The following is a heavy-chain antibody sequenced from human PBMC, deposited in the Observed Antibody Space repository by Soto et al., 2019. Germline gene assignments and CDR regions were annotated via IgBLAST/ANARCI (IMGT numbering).Heavy chain of an antibody. CDR1: GGSFSGYY. CDR3: ARVMRDSSGYYVDY. CDR2: INHSGST. D-gene: IGHD3-22*01. Sequence: SETLSLTCAVYGGSFSGYYWSWSRQPPGKGLEWIGEINHSGSTNYNPSLKSRVTISVDTSKNQFSLKLSSVTAADTAVYYCARVMRDSSGYYVDYWGQGTLVTVSS. V-gene: IGHV4-34*01. J-gene: IGHJ4*02.